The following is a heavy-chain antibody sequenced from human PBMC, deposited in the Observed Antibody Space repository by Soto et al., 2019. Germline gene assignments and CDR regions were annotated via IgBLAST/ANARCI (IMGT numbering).Heavy chain of an antibody. CDR2: IIPVFGTP. V-gene: IGHV1-69*12. Sequence: QVQLVQSGAEVKKPGSSVKVSCKASGGSLSNYGISWVRQAPGQGLEWMGAIIPVFGTPNYAQKFQDRVTITAEESTTTVYMEVRSRTSEDTAVYYCARGDATKIVVTTYYAMDVWGQGTTVTVSS. CDR1: GGSLSNYG. CDR3: ARGDATKIVVTTYYAMDV. D-gene: IGHD3-22*01. J-gene: IGHJ6*02.